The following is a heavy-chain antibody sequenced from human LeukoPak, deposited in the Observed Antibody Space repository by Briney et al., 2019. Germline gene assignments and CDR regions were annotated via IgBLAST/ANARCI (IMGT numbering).Heavy chain of an antibody. D-gene: IGHD4-11*01. CDR2: IYDSGST. CDR3: ARITVTTYLYYYYYGMDV. Sequence: SETLSLTCTVSGGSIRSSYYYWGWIRQPPGKGLEWIGSIYDSGSTYYNPSLKSRVTIPVDTSKNQFSLKLNSVTAADTAVYYCARITVTTYLYYYYYGMDVWGQGTTVTVSS. J-gene: IGHJ6*02. CDR1: GGSIRSSYYY. V-gene: IGHV4-39*01.